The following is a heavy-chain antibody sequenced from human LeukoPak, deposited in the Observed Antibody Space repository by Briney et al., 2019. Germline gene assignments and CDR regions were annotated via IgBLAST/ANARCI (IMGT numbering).Heavy chain of an antibody. CDR1: GFTFSSYW. J-gene: IGHJ3*02. CDR2: IKQDGSEK. D-gene: IGHD2-15*01. Sequence: GGSLRLSCAASGFTFSSYWMSWVRQAPGKGLEWVANIKQDGSEKYYVDSVKGRFTISRDNAKNSLYLQMNSLRAEDTAVYYCARDVVVVAAAQDAFDIWGQGTMVTVSS. CDR3: ARDVVVVAAAQDAFDI. V-gene: IGHV3-7*01.